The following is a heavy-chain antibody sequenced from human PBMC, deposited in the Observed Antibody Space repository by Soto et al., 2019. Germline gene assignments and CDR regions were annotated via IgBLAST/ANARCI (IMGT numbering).Heavy chain of an antibody. CDR3: ARGYSYGSVDY. V-gene: IGHV4-31*11. Sequence: PXETLCLTCAVSGCSISSGGYYWSWIRQHPGKGLEWIGYIYYSGSTYYNPSLKSRVTISVDTSKNQFSLKLSSVTAADTAVYYCARGYSYGSVDYWGQGTLVTVSS. D-gene: IGHD5-18*01. CDR2: IYYSGST. CDR1: GCSISSGGYY. J-gene: IGHJ4*02.